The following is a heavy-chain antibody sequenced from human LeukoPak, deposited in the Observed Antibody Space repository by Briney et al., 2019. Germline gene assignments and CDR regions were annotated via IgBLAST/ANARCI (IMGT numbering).Heavy chain of an antibody. Sequence: ASVKVSRKVSGYTLTELSMHWVRQAPGKGLEWMGGFDPEDGETIYAQKFQGRVTMTEDTSTDTAYMELSSLRSEDTAVYYCATPVPGYCTNGVCYYFDYWGQGTLVTVSS. J-gene: IGHJ4*02. CDR2: FDPEDGET. CDR1: GYTLTELS. V-gene: IGHV1-24*01. CDR3: ATPVPGYCTNGVCYYFDY. D-gene: IGHD2-8*01.